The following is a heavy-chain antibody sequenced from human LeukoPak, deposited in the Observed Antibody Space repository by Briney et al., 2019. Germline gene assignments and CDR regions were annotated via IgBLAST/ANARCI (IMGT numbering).Heavy chain of an antibody. D-gene: IGHD3-10*01. V-gene: IGHV3-23*01. J-gene: IGHJ3*02. CDR3: AKAGGVAFDI. Sequence: GGSLRLSCAASGFTFSSYGMNWVRQAPGKGLEWVSAISGSGGSTYYADSVKGRFTISRDNSKNTLYLQMNSLRAEDTAVYYCAKAGGVAFDIWGQGTMVTVSS. CDR2: ISGSGGST. CDR1: GFTFSSYG.